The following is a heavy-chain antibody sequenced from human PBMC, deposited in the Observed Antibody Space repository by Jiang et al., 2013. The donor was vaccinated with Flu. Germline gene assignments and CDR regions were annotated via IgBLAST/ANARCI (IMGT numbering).Heavy chain of an antibody. Sequence: GLVKPSEALSLTCAVSGGSISNYYWSWIRQPAGKGLEWIGRVYTSGSPNYNPSLKSRVTMSLDTSKNQFSLKLKLTSVTAADTAVYYCARGIYSGYVYFDYWGQGALVTVSS. CDR3: ARGIYSGYVYFDY. D-gene: IGHD5-12*01. CDR2: VYTSGSP. V-gene: IGHV4-4*07. J-gene: IGHJ4*02. CDR1: GGSISNYY.